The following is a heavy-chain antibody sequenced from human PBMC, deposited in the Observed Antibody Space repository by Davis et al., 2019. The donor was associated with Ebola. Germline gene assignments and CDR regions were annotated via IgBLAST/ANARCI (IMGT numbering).Heavy chain of an antibody. D-gene: IGHD4-11*01. CDR3: ARDGGNYVPWGLDV. Sequence: MPSETLSLTCTVSNGPIKSYYWSWIRQPPGRTLEWLGYIYHTGTTNYSPSLKSRLSISLDTSKNQFSLKLTSVTAADTAVYYCARDGGNYVPWGLDVWGQGITVTVSS. J-gene: IGHJ6*02. CDR1: NGPIKSYY. V-gene: IGHV4-59*01. CDR2: IYHTGTT.